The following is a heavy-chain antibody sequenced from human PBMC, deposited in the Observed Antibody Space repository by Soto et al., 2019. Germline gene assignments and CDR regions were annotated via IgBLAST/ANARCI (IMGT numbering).Heavy chain of an antibody. D-gene: IGHD3-22*01. J-gene: IGHJ5*02. CDR1: GFSLSNARMG. Sequence: SGPTLVNPTETLTLTCTVSGFSLSNARMGVSWIRQPPGKALEWLAHIFSNDEKSYSTSLKSRLTISKDTSKSQVVLTMTNMDPVDTATYYCARTYDSSGYPNWFDPWGQGTLVTVSS. CDR2: IFSNDEK. V-gene: IGHV2-26*01. CDR3: ARTYDSSGYPNWFDP.